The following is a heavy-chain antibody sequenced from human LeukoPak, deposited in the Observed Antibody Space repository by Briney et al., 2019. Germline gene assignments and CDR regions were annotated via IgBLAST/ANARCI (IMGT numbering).Heavy chain of an antibody. CDR3: AKLGCSSTRCYINY. V-gene: IGHV3-30*18. D-gene: IGHD2-2*01. CDR2: ISFDGSDQ. J-gene: IGHJ4*02. Sequence: PGRSLRLSCAASGFSFSTYGVRWVRQAPGKGLEWVAVISFDGSDQYYADSVKGRFTVSRDNSKNTLYLQMNSLRAEDTAVYYCAKLGCSSTRCYINYWGQGTLVTVSS. CDR1: GFSFSTYG.